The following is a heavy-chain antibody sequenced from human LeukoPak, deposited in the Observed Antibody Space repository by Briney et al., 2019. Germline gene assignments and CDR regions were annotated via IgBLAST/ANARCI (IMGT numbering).Heavy chain of an antibody. CDR3: VGPYSSSWYVYPPDY. Sequence: PGGSLRLSCAASGFTVSSNYMSWVRQAPGKGLEWVSVIYSGGSTYYADSVKGRFTISRDNSKNTLYLQMNSLRAEDTAVYYCVGPYSSSWYVYPPDYWGQGTLVTVSS. V-gene: IGHV3-66*01. CDR1: GFTVSSNY. J-gene: IGHJ4*02. CDR2: IYSGGST. D-gene: IGHD6-13*01.